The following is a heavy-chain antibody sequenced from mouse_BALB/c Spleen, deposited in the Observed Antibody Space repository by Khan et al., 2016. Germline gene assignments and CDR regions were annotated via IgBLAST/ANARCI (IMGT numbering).Heavy chain of an antibody. CDR2: IDPANGNF. CDR3: AGGNSPFDY. CDR1: GFNIKDTY. J-gene: IGHJ2*01. V-gene: IGHV14-3*02. D-gene: IGHD2-1*01. Sequence: EVQLQESGAELVKPGASVTLSCTASGFNIKDTYLHWVKQRPEQGLAWIGRIDPANGNFKFDPKFQGKATITADTYSNTTYLQLSGLTSEDTAVYYCAGGNSPFDYWGQGTTLTVSS.